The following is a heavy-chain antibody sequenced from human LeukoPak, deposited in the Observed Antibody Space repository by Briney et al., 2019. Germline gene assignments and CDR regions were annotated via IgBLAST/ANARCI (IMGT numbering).Heavy chain of an antibody. CDR1: GGSISSSSYY. D-gene: IGHD3-10*01. CDR3: ARRGVYYRGAFDI. J-gene: IGHJ3*02. V-gene: IGHV4-39*07. Sequence: SETLSLTCTVSGGSISSSSYYWGWIRQPPGKGLEWIGSIYYSGSTYYNPSLKSRVTISVDTSKNQFSLKLSSVTAADTAVYYCARRGVYYRGAFDIWGQGTMVTVSS. CDR2: IYYSGST.